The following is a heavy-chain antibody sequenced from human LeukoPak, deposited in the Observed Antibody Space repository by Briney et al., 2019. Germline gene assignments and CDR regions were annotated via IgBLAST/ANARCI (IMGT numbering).Heavy chain of an antibody. V-gene: IGHV1-2*02. CDR1: GYTFTGYY. Sequence: ASVKVSCKASGYTFTGYYMHWVRQAPGQGLEWMGWINPNSGGANYAQKFQGRVTMTRDTSISTAYMELSSLKASDTAMYYCARHSKLHHAKNAFDIWGQGTMVTVSS. J-gene: IGHJ3*02. CDR2: INPNSGGA. D-gene: IGHD5-24*01. CDR3: ARHSKLHHAKNAFDI.